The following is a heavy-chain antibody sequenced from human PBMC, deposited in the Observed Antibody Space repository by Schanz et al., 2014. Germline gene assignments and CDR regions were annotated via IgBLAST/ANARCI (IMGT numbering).Heavy chain of an antibody. CDR1: GFIFSSYG. D-gene: IGHD5-12*01. J-gene: IGHJ2*01. CDR2: IWYDGSNK. V-gene: IGHV3-33*01. CDR3: ARVVRYSGYVRHWFFDL. Sequence: QVQLVESGGGVVQPGRSLRLSCAASGFIFSSYGLHWVRQAPGKGLEWVAFIWYDGSNKYYADSVQGRFTISRENTKNSLYLQMTNLRAGDTAIYYCARVVRYSGYVRHWFFDLWGRGTSVTVSS.